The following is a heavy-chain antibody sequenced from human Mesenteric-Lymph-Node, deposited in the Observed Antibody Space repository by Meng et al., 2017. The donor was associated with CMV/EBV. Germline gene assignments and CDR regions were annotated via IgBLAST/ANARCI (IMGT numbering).Heavy chain of an antibody. Sequence: GGSLRLSCAASGFIVTYNYMNWVRQSPGKGLEWVSVIYSNNSIYAADSVKGRFTISRDNAKNSLYLQMNNLRAEDTAVYYCATILLSGVTSGYWGQGTLVTVSS. CDR2: IYSNNSI. J-gene: IGHJ4*02. D-gene: IGHD3-3*01. CDR1: GFIVTYNY. V-gene: IGHV3-53*01. CDR3: ATILLSGVTSGY.